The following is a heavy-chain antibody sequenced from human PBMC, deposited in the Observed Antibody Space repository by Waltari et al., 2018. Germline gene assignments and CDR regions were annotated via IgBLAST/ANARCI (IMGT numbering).Heavy chain of an antibody. J-gene: IGHJ4*02. CDR2: IRGDGSCT. CDR3: VRSGSSTPFDY. D-gene: IGHD6-6*01. CDR1: GFTFSSYW. V-gene: IGHV3-74*01. Sequence: EVQLVESGGGFIQPGGSLRLSCAVSGFTFSSYWMHWVRQAPGKGLVWVSRIRGDGSCTSYADSVKGRFTISRDNAKNTLYLQMNSLRAEETAVYYCVRSGSSTPFDYWGQGTLVTVSS.